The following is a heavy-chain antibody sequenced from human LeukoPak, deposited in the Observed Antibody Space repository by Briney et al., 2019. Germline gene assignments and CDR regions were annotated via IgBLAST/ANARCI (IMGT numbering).Heavy chain of an antibody. J-gene: IGHJ5*02. CDR2: INPSGGST. CDR3: ARTVVLRYFDWLSYPTGINWFDP. Sequence: GASVKVSCKASGYTFTSYYMHWVRQAPGQGLEWMGIINPSGGSTSYAQKFQGRVTMTRDTSTSTAYMELRSLRSDDTAVYYCARTVVLRYFDWLSYPTGINWFDPWGQGTLVTVSS. CDR1: GYTFTSYY. D-gene: IGHD3-9*01. V-gene: IGHV1-46*01.